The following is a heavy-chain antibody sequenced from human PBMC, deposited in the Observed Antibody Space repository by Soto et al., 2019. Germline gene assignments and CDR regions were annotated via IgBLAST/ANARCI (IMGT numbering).Heavy chain of an antibody. CDR2: IKGDGSEK. V-gene: IGHV3-7*01. Sequence: PGGSLRLSCVASGFTFTSYWMSWVRQAPGKGLEWVASIKGDGSEKRYVDSVKGRLTISRDNAKNSVYLQMNSLRVEDTALYYCGRDEVRNGVGVWGQGTTVTVSS. J-gene: IGHJ6*02. CDR1: GFTFTSYW. CDR3: GRDEVRNGVGV.